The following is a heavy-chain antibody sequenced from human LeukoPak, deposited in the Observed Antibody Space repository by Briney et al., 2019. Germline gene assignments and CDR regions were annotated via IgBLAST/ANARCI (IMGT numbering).Heavy chain of an antibody. V-gene: IGHV4-39*07. D-gene: IGHD5-24*01. J-gene: IGHJ5*02. Sequence: SETLSLTCTVSGGSISSSSYYWGWIRQPPGKGQEWIGSIYYSGSTNYNPSLKSRVTISVDTSKNQFSLKLSSVTAADTAVYYCARGGRWLLYFDPWGQGTLVTVSS. CDR1: GGSISSSSYY. CDR3: ARGGRWLLYFDP. CDR2: IYYSGST.